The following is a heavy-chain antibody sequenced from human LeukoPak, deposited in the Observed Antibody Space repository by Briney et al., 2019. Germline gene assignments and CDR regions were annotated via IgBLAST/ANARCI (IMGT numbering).Heavy chain of an antibody. CDR2: ISAYNGNT. CDR1: GYTFTSYG. D-gene: IGHD3-10*01. CDR3: ARGPPSRFITMAHYFDY. Sequence: ASVKVSCKASGYTFTSYGISWVRQAPGQGLEWMGWISAYNGNTNYAQKLQGRVTMTTDTSTSTAYMELRSLRSDDTAVYYCARGPPSRFITMAHYFDYWGQGTLVTVPS. J-gene: IGHJ4*02. V-gene: IGHV1-18*01.